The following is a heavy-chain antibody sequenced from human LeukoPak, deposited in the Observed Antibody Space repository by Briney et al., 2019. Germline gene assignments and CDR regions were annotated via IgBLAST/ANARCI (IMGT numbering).Heavy chain of an antibody. D-gene: IGHD2-8*01. CDR1: GDSISGFY. J-gene: IGHJ5*01. CDR2: TQYSGTT. V-gene: IGHV4-59*12. Sequence: KSSETLSLTCSVSGDSISGFYWNWIRRSPEKGLEWIAVTQYSGTTNYNPSLKSRVTISIDASRQQFFLKLSSVTAADTAVYYCVLAPNSNWFDFWGKGTRVTVSS. CDR3: VLAPNSNWFDF.